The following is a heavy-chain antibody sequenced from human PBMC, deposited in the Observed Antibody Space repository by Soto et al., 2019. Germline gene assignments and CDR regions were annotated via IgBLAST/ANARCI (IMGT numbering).Heavy chain of an antibody. V-gene: IGHV1-69*13. CDR2: IIPIFGTA. CDR1: GGTFSSYA. CDR3: ARVVTMVRGVSCMDV. Sequence: SVKVSCKASGGTFSSYAISWVRQAPGQGLEWMGGIIPIFGTANYAQKFQGRVTITADESTSTAYMELSSLRSEDTAVYYCARVVTMVRGVSCMDVWGQGTTVTV. D-gene: IGHD3-10*01. J-gene: IGHJ6*02.